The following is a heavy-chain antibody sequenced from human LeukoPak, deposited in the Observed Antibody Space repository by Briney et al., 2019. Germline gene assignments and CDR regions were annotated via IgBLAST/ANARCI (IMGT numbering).Heavy chain of an antibody. CDR1: GFTFCVYY. CDR3: ARSASDKHSSSHY. Sequence: GGSLSLFCTASGFTFCVYYMSCIRQAPGKGLEWVSYFSSSSSYTNYADSVKGRFTISRDNAKNSLYLQMNRLRAEDTAVYYCARSASDKHSSSHYWGQGTLVTVPS. J-gene: IGHJ4*02. D-gene: IGHD6-13*01. CDR2: FSSSSSYT. V-gene: IGHV3-11*06.